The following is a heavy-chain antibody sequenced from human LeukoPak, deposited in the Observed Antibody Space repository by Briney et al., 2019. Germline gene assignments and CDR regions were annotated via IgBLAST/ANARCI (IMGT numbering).Heavy chain of an antibody. Sequence: PSETLSLTCAVYGGSFSGYYWSWIRQPPGKGLEWIGEINHSGSTNYNPSLKGRVTISVDTSKNQFSLKLSSVTAADTAVYYCARDSAAMYNWFDPWGQGTLVTVSS. CDR3: ARDSAAMYNWFDP. D-gene: IGHD2-2*01. J-gene: IGHJ5*02. V-gene: IGHV4-34*01. CDR1: GGSFSGYY. CDR2: INHSGST.